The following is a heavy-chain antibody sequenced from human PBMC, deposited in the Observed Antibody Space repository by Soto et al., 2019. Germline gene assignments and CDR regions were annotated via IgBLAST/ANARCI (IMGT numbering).Heavy chain of an antibody. CDR2: ISASGDNA. J-gene: IGHJ4*02. CDR3: AKFFVAGTRGYFYS. D-gene: IGHD6-19*01. V-gene: IGHV3-23*01. CDR1: GFIFSSYA. Sequence: QPGGSLRLSCTASGFIFSSYAMSWVRQAPGKGLEWVSAISASGDNAYYADSVKGRFTISRDRSKSLYLQMKSLRAEDTAIYYCAKFFVAGTRGYFYSWGQGTLVTVSS.